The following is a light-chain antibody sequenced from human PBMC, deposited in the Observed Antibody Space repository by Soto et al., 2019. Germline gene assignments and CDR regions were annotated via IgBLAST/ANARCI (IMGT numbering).Light chain of an antibody. Sequence: EIVMTQSPATLSVSPGERATLSCWASQSVSSYLAWYQQKPGQAPRLLIYDASNRATGIPARFSGSGSGTDFNLTISSLEPEDFAVYYCQQRSNWPPTFGQGTKVDIK. V-gene: IGKV3-11*01. CDR3: QQRSNWPPT. CDR2: DAS. CDR1: QSVSSY. J-gene: IGKJ1*01.